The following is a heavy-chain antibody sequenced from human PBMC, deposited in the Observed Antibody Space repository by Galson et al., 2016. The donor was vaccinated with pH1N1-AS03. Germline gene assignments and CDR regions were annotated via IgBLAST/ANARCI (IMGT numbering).Heavy chain of an antibody. CDR3: ARHREYQVLSSAMDV. CDR2: IYPVDSDT. D-gene: IGHD2-2*01. Sequence: QSGAEVKKPGESLQISCKGSGYSFTNHWIAWVRQMPGKGLEWMGFIYPVDSDTRYSPSFQGQVTISADKSVTTAYLQWSSLKASDTAIYYCARHREYQVLSSAMDVWGQGTKVTVSS. J-gene: IGHJ6*02. V-gene: IGHV5-51*01. CDR1: GYSFTNHW.